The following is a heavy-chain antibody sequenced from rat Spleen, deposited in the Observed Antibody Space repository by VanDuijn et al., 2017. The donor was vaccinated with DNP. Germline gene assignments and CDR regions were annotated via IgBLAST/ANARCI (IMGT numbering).Heavy chain of an antibody. V-gene: IGHV5-31*01. CDR1: GFTFSYYW. D-gene: IGHD1-1*01. CDR2: ITGGRGTT. J-gene: IGHJ1*01. CDR3: ARGVYYYSATYWYFDF. Sequence: EVQLVESGGDLVQPGRSLKLSCVASGFTFSYYWMTWIRQVPGKGLEWIASITGGRGTTSYPDSVKGRFTISRDDAKNTLYLQMNSLRSEATATYYCARGVYYYSATYWYFDFWGPGTMVTVSS.